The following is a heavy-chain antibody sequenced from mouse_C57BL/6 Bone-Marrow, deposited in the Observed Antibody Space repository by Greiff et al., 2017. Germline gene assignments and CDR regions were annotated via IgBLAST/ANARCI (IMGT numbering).Heavy chain of an antibody. J-gene: IGHJ2*01. V-gene: IGHV1-50*01. CDR2: IDPSDSYT. Sequence: QVQLQQSGAELVKPGASVKLSCKASGYTFTSYWMQWVKQRPGQGLEWIGEIDPSDSYTNYNQKFKGKATLTVDTSSSTAYMQLSSLTSEDSAVDYCITTVVARFDYWGQGTTLTVSS. D-gene: IGHD1-1*01. CDR1: GYTFTSYW. CDR3: ITTVVARFDY.